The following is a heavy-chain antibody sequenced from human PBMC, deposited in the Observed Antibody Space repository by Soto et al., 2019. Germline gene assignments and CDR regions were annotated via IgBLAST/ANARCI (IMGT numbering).Heavy chain of an antibody. J-gene: IGHJ4*02. V-gene: IGHV1-2*02. CDR2: INPKSGDT. Sequence: QVQLVQSGDEVKKSGASLKVSCKASGYTVTGYYIHWVRQAPGQGLEWMGWINPKSGDTNYAQKFQGRVSMTRDTSITTAYMEVSRLKSDDTAVYYCARGSPRMGALPTYWGQGTLVTVSS. D-gene: IGHD1-26*01. CDR1: GYTVTGYY. CDR3: ARGSPRMGALPTY.